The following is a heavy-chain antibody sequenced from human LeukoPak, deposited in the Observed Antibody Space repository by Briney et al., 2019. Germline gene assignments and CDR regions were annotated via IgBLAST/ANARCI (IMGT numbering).Heavy chain of an antibody. V-gene: IGHV3-30*02. J-gene: IGHJ4*02. CDR3: AKDWGPSGSYYNGNY. CDR1: GFTFSSYG. D-gene: IGHD3-10*01. CDR2: IRYDGGNK. Sequence: GGSLRLSCAASGFTFSSYGMHWVRQAPGKGLEWVAFIRYDGGNKYYADSVKGRFTISRDNSKNTLYLQMNSLRAEDTAVYYCAKDWGPSGSYYNGNYWGQGTLVTVSS.